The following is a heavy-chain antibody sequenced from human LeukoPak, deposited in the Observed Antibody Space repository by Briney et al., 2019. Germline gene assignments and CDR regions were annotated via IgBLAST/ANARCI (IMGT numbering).Heavy chain of an antibody. CDR2: IYHSGST. Sequence: SETLSLTCSASGGSISSYHWSWIRQPPGRGLEWIGYIYHSGSTNYKPSLQSRATISVDTSKNQFSLKLSSVTAADTAAYYCARDRYSSGWYTWFDPWGQGTLVTVSS. J-gene: IGHJ5*02. V-gene: IGHV4-59*01. CDR3: ARDRYSSGWYTWFDP. D-gene: IGHD6-19*01. CDR1: GGSISSYH.